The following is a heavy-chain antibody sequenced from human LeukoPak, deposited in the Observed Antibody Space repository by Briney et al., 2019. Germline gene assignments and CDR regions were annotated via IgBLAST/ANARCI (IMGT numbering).Heavy chain of an antibody. V-gene: IGHV3-21*01. Sequence: GSLRLSCAASGFTFSSYSMNWVRQAPGKGLEWVSSISSSSSYIYYADSVKGRFTISRDNAKNSLYLQMNSLRAEDTAVYYCARVRAVAGTFDYWGQGTLVTVSS. CDR1: GFTFSSYS. CDR3: ARVRAVAGTFDY. CDR2: ISSSSSYI. D-gene: IGHD6-19*01. J-gene: IGHJ4*02.